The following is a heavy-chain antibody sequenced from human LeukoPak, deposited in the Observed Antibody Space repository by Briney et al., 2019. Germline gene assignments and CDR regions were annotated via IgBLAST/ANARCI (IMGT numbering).Heavy chain of an antibody. CDR2: IYTAGST. Sequence: PGGSLRLSCAASGFTVSGNYMSWVRQAPGKGLEWVSVIYTAGSTYNADSVKGRSTISRDKSKNTLYLQMNTLRAEDTAVYFCAGGNTWPGLSYLGQGTLLTVSS. J-gene: IGHJ4*02. D-gene: IGHD6-25*01. V-gene: IGHV3-53*01. CDR3: AGGNTWPGLSY. CDR1: GFTVSGNY.